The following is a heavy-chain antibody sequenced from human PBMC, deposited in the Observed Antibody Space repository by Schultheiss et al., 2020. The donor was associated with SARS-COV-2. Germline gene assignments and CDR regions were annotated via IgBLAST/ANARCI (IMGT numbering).Heavy chain of an antibody. V-gene: IGHV1-58*01. Sequence: SVKVSCKASGFTFTSSAVQWVRQARGQRLEWIGWIVVGSGNTNYAQKFQERVTITRDMSTSTAYMELSSLRSEDTAVYYCASYDFWSGYYTGIDYWGQGTLVTVSS. CDR2: IVVGSGNT. CDR1: GFTFTSSA. CDR3: ASYDFWSGYYTGIDY. D-gene: IGHD3-3*01. J-gene: IGHJ4*02.